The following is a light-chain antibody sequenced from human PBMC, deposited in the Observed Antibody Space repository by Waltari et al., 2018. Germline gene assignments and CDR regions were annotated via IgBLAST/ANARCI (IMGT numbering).Light chain of an antibody. J-gene: IGKJ1*01. CDR1: QSVLYSSNNMNY. CDR3: QQYYSTPPA. Sequence: DIVVTQSPDSVAVSLGERVTINCKSSQSVLYSSNNMNYLAWYQQKPGQPPRLLIYWASTRESGVPDRFSGSGSGTDFTLTINTLQAEDMAVYYCQQYYSTPPAFGQGTRVEI. CDR2: WAS. V-gene: IGKV4-1*01.